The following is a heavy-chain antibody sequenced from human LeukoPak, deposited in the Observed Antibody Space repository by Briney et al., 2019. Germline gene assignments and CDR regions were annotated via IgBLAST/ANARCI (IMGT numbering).Heavy chain of an antibody. CDR2: IYYSGST. CDR1: GGSISSSSYY. Sequence: SETLSLTRTVSGGSISSSSYYWGWIRQPPGKGLEWIGSIYYSGSTYYNPSLKSRVTISVDTSKNQFSLKLSSVTAADTAVYYCASAHCSSTSCYEYNSYYYYGMDVWGQGTTVTVSS. CDR3: ASAHCSSTSCYEYNSYYYYGMDV. J-gene: IGHJ6*02. V-gene: IGHV4-39*01. D-gene: IGHD2-2*01.